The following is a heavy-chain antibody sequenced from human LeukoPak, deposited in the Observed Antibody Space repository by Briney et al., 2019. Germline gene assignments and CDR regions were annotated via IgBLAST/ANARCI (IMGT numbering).Heavy chain of an antibody. V-gene: IGHV3-64*01. D-gene: IGHD6-19*01. J-gene: IGHJ4*02. CDR2: IYGNGINT. CDR3: ARDSYSSGWSDFDY. Sequence: QAGGSLRLSCAASGFTFSSYAMHWVRQAPGKGLEYVSSIYGNGINTYYANSVKGRFTISRDNSKNTLYLQMGSLRAEDMAVYYCARDSYSSGWSDFDYWGQGTLVTVSS. CDR1: GFTFSSYA.